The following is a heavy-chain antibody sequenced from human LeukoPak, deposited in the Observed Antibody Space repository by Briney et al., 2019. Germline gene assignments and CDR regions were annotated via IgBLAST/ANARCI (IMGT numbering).Heavy chain of an antibody. Sequence: GASVKASCKASGYTFTGYYMHWVRQAPGQGLEWMGWINPSSGGTNYAQKFQGRVTMTRDTSISTAYMELSRLRSDDTAVYFCARGRFYSDYWGQGTLVTVSS. CDR2: INPSSGGT. CDR1: GYTFTGYY. J-gene: IGHJ4*02. CDR3: ARGRFYSDY. V-gene: IGHV1-2*02.